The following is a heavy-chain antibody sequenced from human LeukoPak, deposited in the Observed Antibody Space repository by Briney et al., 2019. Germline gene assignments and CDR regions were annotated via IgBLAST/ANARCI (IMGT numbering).Heavy chain of an antibody. CDR3: ARLYYYDSSGYQVEDY. J-gene: IGHJ4*02. CDR1: GCTFTGYY. CDR2: INPNSGGT. V-gene: IGHV1-2*02. D-gene: IGHD3-22*01. Sequence: ASVKVSCKASGCTFTGYYMHWVRQAPGQGLEGMGWINPNSGGTNYAQKFQGRVTMTRDTSISTAYMELSRLRSDDTAVYYCARLYYYDSSGYQVEDYWGQGTLVTVSS.